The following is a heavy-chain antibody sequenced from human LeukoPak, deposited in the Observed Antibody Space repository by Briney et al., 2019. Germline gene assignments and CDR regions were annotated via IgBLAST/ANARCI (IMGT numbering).Heavy chain of an antibody. CDR1: GGSISSGDYY. CDR2: IYYSGST. V-gene: IGHV4-30-4*01. J-gene: IGHJ5*02. D-gene: IGHD3-16*02. CDR3: ARVSALYMITFGGVIARPVNWFDP. Sequence: PSETLSLTCTVSGGSISSGDYYWSWIRQPPGKGLEWIGYIYYSGSTYYNPSLKSRVTISVDTSKNQFSLKLSSVTAADTAVYYCARVSALYMITFGGVIARPVNWFDPWGQGTLVTVSS.